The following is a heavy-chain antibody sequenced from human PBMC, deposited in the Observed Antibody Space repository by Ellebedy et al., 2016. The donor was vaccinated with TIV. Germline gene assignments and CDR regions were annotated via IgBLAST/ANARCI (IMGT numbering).Heavy chain of an antibody. CDR3: ARARYGDYVGRTRIFDY. J-gene: IGHJ4*02. CDR1: GGSISSYY. D-gene: IGHD4-17*01. Sequence: SETLSLTCTVSGGSISSYYWSWIRQPPGKGLEWIGYIYYSGSSNYNPSLKSRVTISEDTSKNQFSLKLSSVTAADTAVYYCARARYGDYVGRTRIFDYWGQGTLVTVSS. V-gene: IGHV4-59*08. CDR2: IYYSGSS.